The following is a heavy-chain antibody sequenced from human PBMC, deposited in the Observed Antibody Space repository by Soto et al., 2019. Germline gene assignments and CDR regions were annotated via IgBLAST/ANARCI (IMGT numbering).Heavy chain of an antibody. CDR3: ATDSYWSDGGCYSYS. CDR2: ISAYNGKT. D-gene: IGHD2-15*01. V-gene: IGHV1-18*01. Sequence: ASVKVSCKASGYTFTSYGISWVRQAPGQGLEWMGWISAYNGKTNYAQNLQGRVTMTTDTSTNTVYMELRSLRSDLTVVYFSATDSYWSDGGCYSYSWGQGTLVTVSS. CDR1: GYTFTSYG. J-gene: IGHJ4*02.